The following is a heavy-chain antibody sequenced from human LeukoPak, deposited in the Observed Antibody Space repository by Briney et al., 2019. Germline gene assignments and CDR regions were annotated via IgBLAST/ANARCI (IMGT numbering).Heavy chain of an antibody. Sequence: SEALSLTCTVSGGSISSGGYYWSWIRQPPGKGLEWIGYVYHSGSTNYNPSLKSRVTISVGTSKNQFSLKLSSVTAADTAVYYCARDPYGGTYAFDIWGQGTMVTVSS. CDR3: ARDPYGGTYAFDI. CDR1: GGSISSGGYY. D-gene: IGHD4-23*01. J-gene: IGHJ3*02. CDR2: VYHSGST. V-gene: IGHV4-61*08.